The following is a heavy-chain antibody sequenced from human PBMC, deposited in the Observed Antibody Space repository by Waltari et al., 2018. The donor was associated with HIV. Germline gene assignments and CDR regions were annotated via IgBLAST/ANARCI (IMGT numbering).Heavy chain of an antibody. CDR2: SGAIMGLP. D-gene: IGHD3-10*01. CDR3: AAPPAKGTWFDS. V-gene: IGHV1-69*02. J-gene: IGHJ5*01. CDR1: GETLKSYT. Sequence: QVHLVQSGTDVKKSGSSVKVSCRAPGETLKSYTINWVRQAPGQGLQWMGRVEGTGRSGAIMGLPKYAKIFRGRTSISADAVTNTAFMELTRLRPDDTAVYYCAAPPAKGTWFDSWGQGSLVIVSS.